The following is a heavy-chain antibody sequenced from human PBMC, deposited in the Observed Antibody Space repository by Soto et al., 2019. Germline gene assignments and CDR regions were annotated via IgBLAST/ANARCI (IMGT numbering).Heavy chain of an antibody. D-gene: IGHD3-22*01. CDR3: ALRSMAVVPEY. V-gene: IGHV4-59*01. J-gene: IGHJ4*02. CDR2: LYYGRSA. CDR1: GDSISSYY. Sequence: QVQLQESGPGLVKPSETLSLTCAVSGDSISSYYCMWIRQPPGKGLESIGYLYYGRSANYNPSLTRRXTXSXHTSTKQCSLTLSSMTAADTAVYYCALRSMAVVPEYWGQGTLVTVSS.